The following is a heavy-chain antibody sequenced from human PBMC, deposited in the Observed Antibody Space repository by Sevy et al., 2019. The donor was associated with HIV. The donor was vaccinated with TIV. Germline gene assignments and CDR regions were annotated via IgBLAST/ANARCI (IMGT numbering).Heavy chain of an antibody. CDR1: GYTFTSYD. Sequence: ASVKVSCKASGYTFTSYDINWVRQATGQGLEWMGWMNPNSGKTGYAQKFEGRVTMTRNTSISTAYMELSSLRSEDTAVYYCARGVPIEYSSSSGLGWGQGTLVTVSS. D-gene: IGHD6-6*01. V-gene: IGHV1-8*01. J-gene: IGHJ4*02. CDR3: ARGVPIEYSSSSGLG. CDR2: MNPNSGKT.